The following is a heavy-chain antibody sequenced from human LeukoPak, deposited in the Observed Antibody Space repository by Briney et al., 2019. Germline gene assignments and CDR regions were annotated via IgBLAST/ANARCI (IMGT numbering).Heavy chain of an antibody. V-gene: IGHV4-31*03. CDR3: ARAYYCSSTSCYSHYYGMDV. CDR1: GGSISSVGYY. D-gene: IGHD2-2*01. J-gene: IGHJ6*02. Sequence: PSETLSLTCTVSGGSISSVGYYWSWIRQHPGKGLEWIGYIYYSGSTYYNPSLKSRVTISVDTSKNQFSLKLSSVTAADTAVYYCARAYYCSSTSCYSHYYGMDVWGQGTTVTVSS. CDR2: IYYSGST.